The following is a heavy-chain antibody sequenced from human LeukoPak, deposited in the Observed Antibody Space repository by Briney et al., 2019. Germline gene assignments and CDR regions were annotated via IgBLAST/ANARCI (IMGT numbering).Heavy chain of an antibody. Sequence: GGSLRLSCAASGFTLSSHWMTWVRQAPGKGLEWVANINQDGSERYYVDSVKGRFTISRDNAKNSLYLQMNSLRAEDTAVYYCARDSEYSSSFAFDIWGQGTIVTVSS. CDR2: INQDGSER. CDR3: ARDSEYSSSFAFDI. CDR1: GFTLSSHW. V-gene: IGHV3-7*01. D-gene: IGHD6-13*01. J-gene: IGHJ3*02.